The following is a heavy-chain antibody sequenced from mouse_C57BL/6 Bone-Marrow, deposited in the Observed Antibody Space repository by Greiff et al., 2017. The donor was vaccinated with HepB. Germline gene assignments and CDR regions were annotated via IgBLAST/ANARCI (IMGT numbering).Heavy chain of an antibody. Sequence: QVQLQQPGAELVKPGASVKLSCKASGYTFTSYWMHWVKQRPGQGLEWIGMIHPNSGSTNYNEKFKSKATLTVDKSSSTAYMQLSSLTSEDSAVYYCARSYYDYGRDYWGQGTTLTVSS. CDR3: ARSYYDYGRDY. CDR1: GYTFTSYW. V-gene: IGHV1-64*01. D-gene: IGHD2-4*01. J-gene: IGHJ2*01. CDR2: IHPNSGST.